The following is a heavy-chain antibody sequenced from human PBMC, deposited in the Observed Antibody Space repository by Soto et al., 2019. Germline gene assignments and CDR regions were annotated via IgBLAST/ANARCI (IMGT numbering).Heavy chain of an antibody. Sequence: PGGSLRLSCAASGFTFSSYWMHWVRQAPGKGLVWVSRINSDGSSRSYADSVKGRFTISRDNAKNTLYLQMNSLRAEDTAVYYCARHSSGWYGYNWFDPWGQGTLVTVSS. CDR1: GFTFSSYW. D-gene: IGHD6-19*01. V-gene: IGHV3-74*01. CDR2: INSDGSSR. J-gene: IGHJ5*02. CDR3: ARHSSGWYGYNWFDP.